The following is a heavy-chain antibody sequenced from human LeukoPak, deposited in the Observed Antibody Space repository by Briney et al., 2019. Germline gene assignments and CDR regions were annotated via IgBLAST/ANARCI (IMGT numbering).Heavy chain of an antibody. V-gene: IGHV1-18*01. D-gene: IGHD3-9*01. CDR1: VTFTSYG. Sequence: VASVKVSCKASVTFTSYGISWVRQAPGQGLEWMGWISAYNGNTNYAQKLQGRVTMTTDTSTSTAYMELRSLRSDDTAVYYCARGILLEFDYWGQGTLVTVSS. CDR2: ISAYNGNT. CDR3: ARGILLEFDY. J-gene: IGHJ4*02.